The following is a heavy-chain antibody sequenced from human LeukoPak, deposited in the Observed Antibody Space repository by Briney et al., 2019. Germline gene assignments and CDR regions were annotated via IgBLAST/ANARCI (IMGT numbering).Heavy chain of an antibody. Sequence: SETLSLTCTVSGGSISSSSYYWGWIRQHPGKGLEWIGYIYYSGSTYYNPSLKSRVTISVDTSKNQFSLKLSSVTAADTAVYYCARSALLEPRSRAFDYWGQGTLVTVSS. CDR2: IYYSGST. D-gene: IGHD1-1*01. J-gene: IGHJ4*02. V-gene: IGHV4-31*03. CDR3: ARSALLEPRSRAFDY. CDR1: GGSISSSSYY.